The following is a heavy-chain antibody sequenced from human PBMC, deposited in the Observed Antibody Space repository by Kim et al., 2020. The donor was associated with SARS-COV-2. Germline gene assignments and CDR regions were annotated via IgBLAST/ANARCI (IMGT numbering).Heavy chain of an antibody. Sequence: HKSQDRVTMTRDTSTSTVYMELSSLRSEDTAVYYCARDRAAYSSGWTFDYWGQGTLVTVSS. CDR3: ARDRAAYSSGWTFDY. D-gene: IGHD6-19*01. V-gene: IGHV1-46*01. J-gene: IGHJ4*02.